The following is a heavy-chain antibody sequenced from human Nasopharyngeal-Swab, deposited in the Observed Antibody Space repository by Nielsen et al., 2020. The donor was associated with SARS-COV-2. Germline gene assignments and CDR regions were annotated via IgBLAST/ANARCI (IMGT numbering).Heavy chain of an antibody. J-gene: IGHJ4*02. Sequence: SGPTLVKPTQTRTLTCTFSGFSLSTSGMCVSWIRQPPGKALEWLALIDWDDDKYYSTSLKTRLTISKDTSKNQVVLTMTNMDPVDTATYYCARMTTDDYGDYAWYDYWGQGTLVTVSS. D-gene: IGHD4-17*01. CDR3: ARMTTDDYGDYAWYDY. CDR1: GFSLSTSGMC. V-gene: IGHV2-70*01. CDR2: IDWDDDK.